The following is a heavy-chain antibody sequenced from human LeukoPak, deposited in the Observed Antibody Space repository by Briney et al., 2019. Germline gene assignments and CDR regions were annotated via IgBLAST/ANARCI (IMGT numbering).Heavy chain of an antibody. D-gene: IGHD6-13*01. J-gene: IGHJ4*02. Sequence: GGSLRLSCAASGFTFDDYGMSWVRQAAGKGLDWVSGINWNGGSTGYADSVKGRFTISRDNAKNSLYLQMNSLRAEDTALYYCARGTLKAAATDFDYWGQGTLVTVSS. CDR3: ARGTLKAAATDFDY. CDR2: INWNGGST. V-gene: IGHV3-20*04. CDR1: GFTFDDYG.